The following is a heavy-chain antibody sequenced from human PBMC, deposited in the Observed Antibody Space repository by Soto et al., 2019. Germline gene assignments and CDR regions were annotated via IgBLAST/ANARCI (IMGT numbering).Heavy chain of an antibody. CDR2: IKSKTDGGAN. D-gene: IGHD6-13*01. CDR3: TTRIAAGRYDYYYYYGMDV. J-gene: IGHJ6*02. V-gene: IGHV3-15*07. Sequence: GGSLRLSCAASGFTFSNAWMNWVRQAPGKGLEWVGRIKSKTDGGANDYAAPVEGRLTISRDDSKNTLYLQMNSLKTEDTAVYYCTTRIAAGRYDYYYYYGMDVWGQGTTVTVSS. CDR1: GFTFSNAW.